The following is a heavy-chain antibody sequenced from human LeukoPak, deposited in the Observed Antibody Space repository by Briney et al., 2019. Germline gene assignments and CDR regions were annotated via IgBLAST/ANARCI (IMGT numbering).Heavy chain of an antibody. V-gene: IGHV1-69*13. CDR1: GGTFSSYA. D-gene: IGHD2-21*02. J-gene: IGHJ4*02. Sequence: ASVKVSCKASGGTFSSYAISWVRQAPGQGLEWMGGIIPILGTANYAQKFQGRVTITADESTSTAYMELSSLRSEDTAVYYCARGPPTYCGGDCYSIGAFDYWGQGTLVTVSS. CDR2: IIPILGTA. CDR3: ARGPPTYCGGDCYSIGAFDY.